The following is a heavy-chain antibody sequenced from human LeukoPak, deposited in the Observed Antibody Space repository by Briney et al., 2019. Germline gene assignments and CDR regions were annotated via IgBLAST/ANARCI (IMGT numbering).Heavy chain of an antibody. CDR1: GYTFTSYD. V-gene: IGHV1-8*03. D-gene: IGHD3-22*01. Sequence: ASVKVSCKASGYTFTSYDINWVRQATGQGLEWMGWMNPNSGNTGYAQKLQGRVTITRNTSISTAYMELSSLRSEDTAVYYCARRPGFGRGYYRTHWFDPWGQGALVTVSS. CDR2: MNPNSGNT. CDR3: ARRPGFGRGYYRTHWFDP. J-gene: IGHJ5*02.